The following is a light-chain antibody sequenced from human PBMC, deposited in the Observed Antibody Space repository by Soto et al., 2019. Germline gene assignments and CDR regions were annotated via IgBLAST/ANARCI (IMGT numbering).Light chain of an antibody. CDR3: QQYNKWPPKT. CDR2: GAS. Sequence: EIVMTQSPATLSVSPGERATLSCRASQNVRNNLAWYQHKPGQAPRLLIYGASTRATGIPVRFSGSGSGTEFTLTISSLQSEDFGVYYCQQYNKWPPKTFG. V-gene: IGKV3-15*01. J-gene: IGKJ1*01. CDR1: QNVRNN.